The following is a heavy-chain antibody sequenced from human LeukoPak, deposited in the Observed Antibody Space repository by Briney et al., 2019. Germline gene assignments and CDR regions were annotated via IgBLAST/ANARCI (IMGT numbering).Heavy chain of an antibody. D-gene: IGHD5-24*01. Sequence: GGSLRLSCAASGFTFSSYSMNWVRKAPGKGWGGASSISSSSSYIYYTDSVKGRFTISRDNAKNSLYLQMNSLRAEDTAVYYCASVEMATIVLDYWGQGTLVTVSS. V-gene: IGHV3-21*01. CDR1: GFTFSSYS. J-gene: IGHJ4*02. CDR3: ASVEMATIVLDY. CDR2: ISSSSSYI.